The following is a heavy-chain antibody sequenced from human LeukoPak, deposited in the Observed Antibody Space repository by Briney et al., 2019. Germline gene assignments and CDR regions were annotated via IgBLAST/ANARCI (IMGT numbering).Heavy chain of an antibody. J-gene: IGHJ6*04. Sequence: SETLSLTCTVSGGSISSGDYYWSWIRQPPRKGLEWIGYIYYSGSTYYNPSLKSRVSISVDTSKNQFSLKLSSVTAADTAVYYCAREHDFWSGLGMDVWGKGTTVTVSS. CDR2: IYYSGST. V-gene: IGHV4-30-4*08. CDR1: GGSISSGDYY. CDR3: AREHDFWSGLGMDV. D-gene: IGHD3-3*01.